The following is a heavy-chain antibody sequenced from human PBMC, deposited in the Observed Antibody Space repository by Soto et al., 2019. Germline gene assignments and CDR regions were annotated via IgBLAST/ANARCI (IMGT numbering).Heavy chain of an antibody. Sequence: GGSLRLSCATSGFTFSSYAMSWVRQAPGKGLEWVSVISGSDGSTYYADSVKGRFTISRDNSKNTLFLQMNSMRGEDTAVYYYARKAGLVSLYSPEFDPRRQGTLVTV. V-gene: IGHV3-23*01. CDR2: ISGSDGST. D-gene: IGHD2-8*01. CDR3: ARKAGLVSLYSPEFDP. J-gene: IGHJ5*02. CDR1: GFTFSSYA.